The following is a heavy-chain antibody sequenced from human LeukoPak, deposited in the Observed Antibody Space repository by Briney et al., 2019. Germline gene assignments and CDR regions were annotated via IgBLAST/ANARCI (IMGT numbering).Heavy chain of an antibody. V-gene: IGHV3-73*01. CDR3: TSPEFNQLLYRNYYYGMDV. CDR1: GFTFSGSA. D-gene: IGHD2-2*02. Sequence: PGGSLRLSCAASGFTFSGSAMHWVRPASGKGLEWVGRIRCKANSYATAYAASVKGRFTISRDDSKNTAYLQMNSLKTEDTAVYYCTSPEFNQLLYRNYYYGMDVWGQGTTVTVSS. CDR2: IRCKANSYAT. J-gene: IGHJ6*02.